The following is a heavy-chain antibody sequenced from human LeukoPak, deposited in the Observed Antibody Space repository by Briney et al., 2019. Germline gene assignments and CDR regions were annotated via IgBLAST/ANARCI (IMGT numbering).Heavy chain of an antibody. CDR2: IYYSGST. V-gene: IGHV4-39*07. D-gene: IGHD5-18*01. Sequence: SETLSLTCTVSGGSISSSSYYWGWIRQPPGKGLGWIGSIYYSGSTYYNPSLKSRVTISVDTSKNQFSLKLSSVTAADTAVYYCARDRGYSYGLGYWGQGTLVTVSS. J-gene: IGHJ4*02. CDR1: GGSISSSSYY. CDR3: ARDRGYSYGLGY.